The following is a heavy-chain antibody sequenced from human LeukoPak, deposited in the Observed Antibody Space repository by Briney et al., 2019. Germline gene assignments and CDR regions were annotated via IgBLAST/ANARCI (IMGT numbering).Heavy chain of an antibody. D-gene: IGHD4-17*01. V-gene: IGHV1-2*02. CDR1: GYTFTGYY. CDR3: ARAPGLDCGDYERSYWYFDL. Sequence: GASVKVSCKASGYTFTGYYMHWVRQAPGQGLEWMGWINPNSGGANHAQKFQGRVTMTRDTSISTAYMELSRLRSDDTAVYYCARAPGLDCGDYERSYWYFDLWGRGTLVTVSS. CDR2: INPNSGGA. J-gene: IGHJ2*01.